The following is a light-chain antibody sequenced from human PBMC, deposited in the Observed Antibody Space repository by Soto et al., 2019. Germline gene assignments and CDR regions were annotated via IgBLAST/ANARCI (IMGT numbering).Light chain of an antibody. Sequence: DIQMTQSPSPLSAFVGDRVAITCRASQSISSYLNWYQQKPGKAPKLLIYAASSLQSGVPSRFSGSGSGTDFTLTISSLQPEDFGTYYCQQSYSSPPFFGGGTKVDIK. CDR2: AAS. V-gene: IGKV1-39*01. CDR1: QSISSY. CDR3: QQSYSSPPF. J-gene: IGKJ4*01.